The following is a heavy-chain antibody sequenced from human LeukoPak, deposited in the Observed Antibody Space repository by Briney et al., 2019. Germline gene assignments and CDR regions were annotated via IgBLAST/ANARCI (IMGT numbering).Heavy chain of an antibody. CDR3: AKDGWPKSRNVDTAMVRYYYYGMDV. V-gene: IGHV3-23*01. D-gene: IGHD5-18*01. J-gene: IGHJ6*02. CDR1: GFTFSSYA. CDR2: ISGSGGST. Sequence: GGSLRLSCAASGFTFSSYAMSWVRQAPGKGLEWVSAISGSGGSTYYADSVKGRFTISRDNSKNTLYLQMNSLRAEDTAVYYCAKDGWPKSRNVDTAMVRYYYYGMDVWGQGTTVTVSS.